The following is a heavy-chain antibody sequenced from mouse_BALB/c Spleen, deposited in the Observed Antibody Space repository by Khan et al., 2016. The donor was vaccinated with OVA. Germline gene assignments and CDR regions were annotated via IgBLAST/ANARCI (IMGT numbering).Heavy chain of an antibody. CDR2: ISYSGST. Sequence: EVQLVESGPGLVKPSQSLSLTCTVTGFSITSGYGWNWIRQFPGNKLEWMGYISYSGSTNYNPSLKSRISITRDTSKNQFFLPLNSVTTEYTATYYCARTARIKYWGQGTTLTVSS. CDR1: GFSITSGYG. CDR3: ARTARIKY. J-gene: IGHJ2*01. D-gene: IGHD1-2*01. V-gene: IGHV3-2*02.